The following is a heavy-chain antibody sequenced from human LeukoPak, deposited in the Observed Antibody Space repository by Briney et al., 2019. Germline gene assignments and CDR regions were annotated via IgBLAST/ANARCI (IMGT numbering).Heavy chain of an antibody. CDR1: GFTFTTYW. Sequence: GGSLRLSCAASGFTFTTYWMHWVRQAPGKGLEWVSRIKGDEMTTNYADSVEGRFTIFRDNAKNTVYLEINSLRAEDTAVYYCARGGLFAYYFDYWGQGTLVTVSS. CDR2: IKGDEMTT. D-gene: IGHD3-10*02. V-gene: IGHV3-74*01. CDR3: ARGGLFAYYFDY. J-gene: IGHJ4*02.